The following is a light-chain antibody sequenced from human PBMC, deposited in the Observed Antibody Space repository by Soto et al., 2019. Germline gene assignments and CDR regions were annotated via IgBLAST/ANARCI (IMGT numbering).Light chain of an antibody. V-gene: IGKV1-39*01. CDR1: RSINFY. CDR2: FAS. CDR3: LQTDSVPYT. J-gene: IGKJ2*01. Sequence: DIQMTQSPSSLSASVGDTVTLTCRASRSINFYLSWFQVKPGRAPNLLIYFASSLQAGVPSRFSGAGSQTYFTLTIAGLQPEDFASYFCLQTDSVPYTFGQGT.